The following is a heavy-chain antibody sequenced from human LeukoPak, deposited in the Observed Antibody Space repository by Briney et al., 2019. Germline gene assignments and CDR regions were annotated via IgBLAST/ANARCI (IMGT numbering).Heavy chain of an antibody. J-gene: IGHJ4*02. CDR1: GFTFTSSA. V-gene: IGHV1-58*02. CDR2: IVVGSGNT. D-gene: IGHD6-19*01. CDR3: AAGYAIAVAGTTGFVY. Sequence: TSVKVSCKASGFTFTSSAMQWVRQARGQRLEWIGWIVVGSGNTNYAQKFQERVTITRDMSTSTAYMELSSLSSEDTAVYYCAAGYAIAVAGTTGFVYWGQGTLVTVSS.